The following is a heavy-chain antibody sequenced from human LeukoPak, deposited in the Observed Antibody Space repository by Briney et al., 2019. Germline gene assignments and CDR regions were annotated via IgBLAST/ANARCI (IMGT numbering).Heavy chain of an antibody. CDR3: AKSASFAVAGTIGLDY. D-gene: IGHD6-19*01. J-gene: IGHJ4*02. CDR1: GFTFHNHG. Sequence: GGSLRLSCEASGFTFHNHGMSWVRQAPGRGLEWISVISGSSMSTYYADSVKGRFTISRDNSKNTLYLQMNSLRAEDTAVYYCAKSASFAVAGTIGLDYWGQGTLVTVSS. V-gene: IGHV3-23*01. CDR2: ISGSSMST.